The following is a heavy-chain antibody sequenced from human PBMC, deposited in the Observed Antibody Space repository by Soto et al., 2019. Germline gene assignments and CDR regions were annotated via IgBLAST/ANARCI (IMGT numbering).Heavy chain of an antibody. Sequence: QVQLVQSGAEVKKPGSSVKVSCKASGGTFSSYAISWVRQAPGQGLEWMGGIIPIFGTANYAQKFQGRVTSTRDEXTSPDYMALSSLRSEDTAVYYCARSTAMVTSYFDYWGQGTLVTVSS. CDR2: IIPIFGTA. J-gene: IGHJ4*02. CDR1: GGTFSSYA. CDR3: ARSTAMVTSYFDY. D-gene: IGHD5-18*01. V-gene: IGHV1-69*05.